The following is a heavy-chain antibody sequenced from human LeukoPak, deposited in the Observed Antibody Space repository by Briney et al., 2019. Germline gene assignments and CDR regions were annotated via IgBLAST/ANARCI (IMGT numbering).Heavy chain of an antibody. Sequence: PSETLSLTCTVSGGSISTYYWSWIRQPPGKGLEWIGYIYYSGSTNYNPSLKSRVTISGDTSKNQFSLKLSSVTAADTAVYYCARGVGSGYTDEWGQGTLVTVSS. J-gene: IGHJ4*02. V-gene: IGHV4-59*01. CDR2: IYYSGST. CDR1: GGSISTYY. CDR3: ARGVGSGYTDE. D-gene: IGHD3-22*01.